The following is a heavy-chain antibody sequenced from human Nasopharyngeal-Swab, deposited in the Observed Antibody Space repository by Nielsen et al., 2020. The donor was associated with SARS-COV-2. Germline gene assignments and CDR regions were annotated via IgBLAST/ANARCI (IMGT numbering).Heavy chain of an antibody. CDR2: ISSSSSYT. Sequence: LSLTCAASGFTFSDYYMSWIRQAPGKGLEWVSYISSSSSYTNYANSVKGRFTISRDNAKNSLYLQMNSLRAEDTAVYYCARVRNGDYFDYWGQGTLVTVSS. V-gene: IGHV3-11*06. CDR1: GFTFSDYY. CDR3: ARVRNGDYFDY. D-gene: IGHD1-1*01. J-gene: IGHJ4*02.